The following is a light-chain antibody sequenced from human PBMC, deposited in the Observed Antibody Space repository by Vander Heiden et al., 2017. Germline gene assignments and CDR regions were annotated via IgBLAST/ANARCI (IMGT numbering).Light chain of an antibody. J-gene: IGKJ2*01. CDR2: GAS. CDR1: QNVNSLY. CDR3: LQYGTSPYT. Sequence: EIVLTQSPGTLSLSPGERATLSCRTSQNVNSLYFAWYQQKPGQAPRLLIYGASSRATGIPDRFSGGGSGTEFTLTIRRLEPEDFAVYFCLQYGTSPYTFGPGTKMEI. V-gene: IGKV3-20*01.